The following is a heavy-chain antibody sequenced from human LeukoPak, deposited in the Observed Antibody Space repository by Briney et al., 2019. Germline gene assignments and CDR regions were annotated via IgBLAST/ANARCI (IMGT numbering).Heavy chain of an antibody. D-gene: IGHD2-15*01. J-gene: IGHJ4*02. CDR3: AIIVVVVAATGPVDY. V-gene: IGHV3-48*03. CDR1: GFTFSSYE. CDR2: ISGSGSTI. Sequence: PGGSLRLSCAASGFTFSSYEMNWVRQAPGKGLEWVSYISGSGSTIYYADSVKGRFTISRDNAKNSLYLQMNSLRAEDTAVYYCAIIVVVVAATGPVDYWGQGTLVTVSS.